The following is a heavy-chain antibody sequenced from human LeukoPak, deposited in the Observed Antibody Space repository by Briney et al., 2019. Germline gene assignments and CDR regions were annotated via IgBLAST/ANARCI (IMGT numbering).Heavy chain of an antibody. Sequence: GGSLRLSCAASGFTFDDYAMHWVRQAPGKGLEWVSGISWNSGSIGYADSVKGRFTISRDNAKNSLYLQMNSLRAEDTALYYCAKDIRRVRSWSCLGYWGQGTLVTVSS. CDR3: AKDIRRVRSWSCLGY. D-gene: IGHD1-26*01. CDR1: GFTFDDYA. CDR2: ISWNSGSI. V-gene: IGHV3-9*01. J-gene: IGHJ4*02.